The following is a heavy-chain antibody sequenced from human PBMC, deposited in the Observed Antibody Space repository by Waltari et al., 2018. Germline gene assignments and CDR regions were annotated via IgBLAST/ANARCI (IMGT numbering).Heavy chain of an antibody. CDR2: ISSSSSYI. Sequence: EVQLVESGGGLVKPGGSLRLSCAASGFTFSSYSMHWVRQAPGKGLEWVSSISSSSSYIYYADSVKGRFTISRDNAKNSLYLQMNSLRAEDTAVYYCASGYSYGWGVDYWGQGTLVTVSS. D-gene: IGHD5-18*01. CDR3: ASGYSYGWGVDY. J-gene: IGHJ4*02. V-gene: IGHV3-21*01. CDR1: GFTFSSYS.